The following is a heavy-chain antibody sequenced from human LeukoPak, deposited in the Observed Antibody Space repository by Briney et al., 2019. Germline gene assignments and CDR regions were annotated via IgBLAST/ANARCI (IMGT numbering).Heavy chain of an antibody. CDR3: TTGGGYDAFDI. V-gene: IGHV4-59*08. CDR2: IYYSGST. CDR1: GGSISSYY. Sequence: PSETLSLTCTVSGGSISSYYWSWLRRPPGKGLEWIGYIYYSGSTNYNPSLKSRVTISEDTSKNQFFLKLSSVTAADTAVYYCTTGGGYDAFDIWGQGTMVTVSS. J-gene: IGHJ3*02. D-gene: IGHD3-16*01.